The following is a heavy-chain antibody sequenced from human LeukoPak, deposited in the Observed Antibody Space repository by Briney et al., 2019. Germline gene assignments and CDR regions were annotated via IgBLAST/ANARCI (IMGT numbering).Heavy chain of an antibody. D-gene: IGHD5-18*01. J-gene: IGHJ4*02. Sequence: GGSLRLSCAASGFTVSSNYMSWVRQAPGKGLEWVSIIYSGVSTYYADSVKGRFTISRDNSKNTLYLQMNSLRAEDTAVYYCAKDQGGIQLGEFDYWGQGTLVTVSS. CDR3: AKDQGGIQLGEFDY. CDR1: GFTVSSNY. V-gene: IGHV3-53*05. CDR2: IYSGVST.